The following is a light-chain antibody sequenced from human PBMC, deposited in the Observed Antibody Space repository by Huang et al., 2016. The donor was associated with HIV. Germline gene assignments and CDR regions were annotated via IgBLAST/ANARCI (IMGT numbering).Light chain of an antibody. CDR3: QQYSTSSYT. J-gene: IGKJ2*01. Sequence: IVLTQSPATLSLSPGERATLTCGASQRVRNNYLAWYKQKPCLAPRLHIYDAHVRATGIPDRFSGSGSGTDFTLTISRLEPEDFAMYYCQQYSTSSYTFGQGTKVDI. V-gene: IGKV3D-20*01. CDR2: DAH. CDR1: QRVRNNY.